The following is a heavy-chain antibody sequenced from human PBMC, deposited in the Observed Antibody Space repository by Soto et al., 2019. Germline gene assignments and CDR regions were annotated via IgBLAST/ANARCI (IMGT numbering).Heavy chain of an antibody. V-gene: IGHV4-39*01. CDR1: DGCISSRSSY. Sequence: PSETLSLTCTVSDGCISSRSSYWGCIRQPPGKGLEWIGSINYGGSTYYNPSLKSRITISVDTSKNQFSLKLGSVTAADTAVYFCAKTGFWSDYRVADYWGQGTLVTVSS. D-gene: IGHD3-3*01. CDR2: INYGGST. J-gene: IGHJ4*02. CDR3: AKTGFWSDYRVADY.